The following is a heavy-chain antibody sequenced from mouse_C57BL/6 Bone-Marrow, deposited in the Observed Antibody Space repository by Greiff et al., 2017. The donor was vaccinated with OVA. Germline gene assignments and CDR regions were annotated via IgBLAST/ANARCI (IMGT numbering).Heavy chain of an antibody. Sequence: EVQLVESGGGLVKPGGSLKLSCAASGFTFSSYAMSWVRQTPEKRLEWVATISDGGSYTYYPDNVKGRFTISRDNAKNNRYLQMSHLKSEDTAMYYCARGSYYDYAWFAYWGQGTLVTVSA. CDR2: ISDGGSYT. J-gene: IGHJ3*01. V-gene: IGHV5-4*01. CDR3: ARGSYYDYAWFAY. D-gene: IGHD2-4*01. CDR1: GFTFSSYA.